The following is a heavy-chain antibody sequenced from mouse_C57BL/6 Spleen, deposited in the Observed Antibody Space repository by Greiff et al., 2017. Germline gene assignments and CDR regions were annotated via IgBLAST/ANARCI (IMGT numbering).Heavy chain of an antibody. Sequence: QVQLQQSGAELARPGASVKLSCKASGYTFTSYGISWVKQRTGQGLEWIGEIYPRSGNTYYNEKFKGKATLTADKSSSTAYMGLRSLTSEDSAVYFCARGGITTVVAGPNAMDYWGQGTSVTVSS. CDR1: GYTFTSYG. CDR3: ARGGITTVVAGPNAMDY. J-gene: IGHJ4*01. D-gene: IGHD1-1*01. CDR2: IYPRSGNT. V-gene: IGHV1-81*01.